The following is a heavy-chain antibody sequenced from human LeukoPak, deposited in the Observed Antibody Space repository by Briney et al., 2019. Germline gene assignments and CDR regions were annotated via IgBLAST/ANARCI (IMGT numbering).Heavy chain of an antibody. Sequence: PGRSLRLSCAASGFTFSSYGMHWVRQAPGKGLEWVGVISYDGSNKYYADSVKGRFTISRDNSKNTLYLQMNSLRAEDTAVYYCAKANYYDSSGYYFDYWGQGTLVTVSS. CDR3: AKANYYDSSGYYFDY. CDR2: ISYDGSNK. V-gene: IGHV3-30*18. D-gene: IGHD3-22*01. CDR1: GFTFSSYG. J-gene: IGHJ4*02.